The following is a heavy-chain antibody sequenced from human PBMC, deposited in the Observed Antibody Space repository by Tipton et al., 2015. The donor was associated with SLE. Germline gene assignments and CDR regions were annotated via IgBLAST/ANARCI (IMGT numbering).Heavy chain of an antibody. CDR2: VNPGDSDS. V-gene: IGHV5-51*03. Sequence: VQLVQSGAEVKKPGESLKISCKGSGYSFTYYWIAWVRQMPGKGLEWMGIVNPGDSDSRYRPSFQGQVTISADKSINTAYLQWSSLRASDTAMYYCARIAYCGGGCYLGHGYFDLWGRGTLVTVSS. CDR3: ARIAYCGGGCYLGHGYFDL. J-gene: IGHJ2*01. CDR1: GYSFTYYW. D-gene: IGHD2-21*01.